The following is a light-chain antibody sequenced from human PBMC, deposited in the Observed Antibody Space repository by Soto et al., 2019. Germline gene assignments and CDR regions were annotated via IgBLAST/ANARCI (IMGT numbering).Light chain of an antibody. J-gene: IGLJ2*01. V-gene: IGLV2-14*01. CDR1: SSDVGGYNY. CDR3: SSYTSSSTLVV. CDR2: DVS. Sequence: QSVLTQPASVSGSPGQSITISCTGTSSDVGGYNYVSWYQQHPGKAPKLMIYDVSNRPSGVSNRLSGSKSGNTASLTISGIQAEDEADYYCSSYTSSSTLVVFGGGTKLTVL.